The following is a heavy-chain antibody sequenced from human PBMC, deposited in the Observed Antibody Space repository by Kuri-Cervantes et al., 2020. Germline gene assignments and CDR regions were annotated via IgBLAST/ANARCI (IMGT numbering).Heavy chain of an antibody. CDR3: TRGQRFTFLGMVTGLDS. V-gene: IGHV4-34*01. J-gene: IGHJ4*02. D-gene: IGHD3-3*01. CDR1: GGSISSYY. Sequence: SETLSLTCTVSGGSISSYYWSWIRQPPGKGLEWIGEINPSGHTDYNPSLKSRVTISVDTSKNQFSLTLTSVTAADTALYYCTRGQRFTFLGMVTGLDSWGQGTLVTVSS. CDR2: INPSGHT.